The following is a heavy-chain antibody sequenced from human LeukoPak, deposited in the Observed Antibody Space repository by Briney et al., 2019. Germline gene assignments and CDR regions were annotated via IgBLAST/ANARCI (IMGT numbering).Heavy chain of an antibody. Sequence: GASVKVSCKASGYTFTGYYMHWVRQAPGQGLEWMGWINPNSGGTNYAQKFQGRVTMTRDTSISTAYMELSRLRSDDTAVYYCARDGGKYGDYGLSQHDYWGQGTLVTVSS. J-gene: IGHJ4*02. V-gene: IGHV1-2*02. D-gene: IGHD4-17*01. CDR3: ARDGGKYGDYGLSQHDY. CDR2: INPNSGGT. CDR1: GYTFTGYY.